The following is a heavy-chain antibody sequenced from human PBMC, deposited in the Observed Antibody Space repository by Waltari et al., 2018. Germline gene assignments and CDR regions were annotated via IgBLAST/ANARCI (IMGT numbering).Heavy chain of an antibody. CDR1: GGTFSSYA. CDR2: IIPILGTA. D-gene: IGHD1-26*01. Sequence: QVQLVQSGAEVKKPGSSVKVSCKASGGTFSSYAISWVRQAPGQGLEWMGGIIPILGTAKYAQKFQGRVTITADESTRTAYMEPSSLSSEDTAVYYCARADGVGASYWSFDLWGRGTLVTVSS. V-gene: IGHV1-69*12. J-gene: IGHJ2*01. CDR3: ARADGVGASYWSFDL.